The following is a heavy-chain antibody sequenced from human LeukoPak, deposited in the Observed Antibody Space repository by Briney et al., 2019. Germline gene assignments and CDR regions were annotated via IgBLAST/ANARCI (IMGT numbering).Heavy chain of an antibody. CDR1: GGSISSYY. D-gene: IGHD1-1*01. V-gene: IGHV4-59*01. CDR2: IYYSGST. CDR3: ARDRDNEGWFDP. Sequence: TSETLSLTCTVSGGSISSYYWSWIRQPPGKGLEWIGYIYYSGSTNYNPSLKSRVTISVDTSKNQFSLKLSSVTAADTAVYYCARDRDNEGWFDPWGQGTLVTVSS. J-gene: IGHJ5*02.